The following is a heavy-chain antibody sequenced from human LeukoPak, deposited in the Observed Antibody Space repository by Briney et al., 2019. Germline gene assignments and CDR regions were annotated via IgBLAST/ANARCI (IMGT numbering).Heavy chain of an antibody. CDR3: TRHVGPTFREYYFDY. CDR2: IYYSGST. D-gene: IGHD1-26*01. CDR1: GGSISSYY. J-gene: IGHJ4*02. Sequence: SETLSLTCTVSGGSISSYYWSWIRQPPGKGLEWIGYIYYSGSTNYNPSLKSRVTISVDTSKNQFSLKLSSVTAADTAVYYCTRHVGPTFREYYFDYWGQGTLVTVSS. V-gene: IGHV4-59*08.